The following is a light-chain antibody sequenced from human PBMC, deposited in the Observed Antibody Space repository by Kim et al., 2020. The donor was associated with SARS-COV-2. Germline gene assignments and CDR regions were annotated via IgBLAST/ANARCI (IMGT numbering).Light chain of an antibody. V-gene: IGKV1-5*01. CDR2: DAY. Sequence: GDRVTYTCRARQSVNSWLAWYQQKPGKGPKLQNYDAYSLESGVPSRFYGSGSGTEFTLTISSLQADDFANYYCQQYKSSTPTFGQGTKVDIK. CDR3: QQYKSSTPT. CDR1: QSVNSW. J-gene: IGKJ1*01.